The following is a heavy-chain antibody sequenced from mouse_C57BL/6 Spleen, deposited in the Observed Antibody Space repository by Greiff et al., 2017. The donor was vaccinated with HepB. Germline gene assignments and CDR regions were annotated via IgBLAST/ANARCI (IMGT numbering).Heavy chain of an antibody. CDR2: INPSNGGT. D-gene: IGHD1-1*01. CDR3: ARAIYYYGSSLYYFDY. Sequence: QVQLQQPGTELVKPGASVKLSCKASGYTFTSYWMHWVKQRPGQGLEWIGNINPSNGGTNYNEKFKSKATLTVDKSSSTAYMQLSSLTSEDSAVYYCARAIYYYGSSLYYFDYWGQGTTLTVSS. V-gene: IGHV1-53*01. J-gene: IGHJ2*01. CDR1: GYTFTSYW.